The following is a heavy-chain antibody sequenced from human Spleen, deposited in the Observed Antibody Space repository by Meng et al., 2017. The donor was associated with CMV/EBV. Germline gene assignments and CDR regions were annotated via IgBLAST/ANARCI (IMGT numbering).Heavy chain of an antibody. J-gene: IGHJ5*02. CDR1: GFTFSSYG. CDR3: APVGGWGTGTPTTMIT. Sequence: GESLKISCAASGFTFSSYGMHWVRQAPGKGLEWVAFIRYDGSNKYYADSVKGRFTISRDNSKNSLWLQMNGLRAEDTALYYCAPVGGWGTGTPTTMITWGQGTLVTVSS. D-gene: IGHD4-17*01. CDR2: IRYDGSNK. V-gene: IGHV3-30*02.